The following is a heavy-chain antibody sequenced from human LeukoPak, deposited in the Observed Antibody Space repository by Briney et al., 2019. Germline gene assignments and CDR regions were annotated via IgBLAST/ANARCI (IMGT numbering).Heavy chain of an antibody. J-gene: IGHJ4*02. CDR2: ISGGSGST. CDR1: GFTFSSYA. Sequence: PGGSLRLSCAASGFTFSSYAMSWVRQAPGKGLEWVSAISGGSGSTYYADSVKGRFTISRDNSKNTLYLQMNSLRAEDTAVYYCAKGMIVVVITGALDYWGQGTLVAVSS. V-gene: IGHV3-23*01. CDR3: AKGMIVVVITGALDY. D-gene: IGHD3-22*01.